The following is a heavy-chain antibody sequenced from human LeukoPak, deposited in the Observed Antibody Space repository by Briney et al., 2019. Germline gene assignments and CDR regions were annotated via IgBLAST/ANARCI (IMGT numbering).Heavy chain of an antibody. Sequence: SETLSLTCAVYGGSFSGYYWSWIRQPPGKGLEWIGEINHSGSTNYNPSLKSRVTISVDTSKNQFSLKLSSVTAADTAFYYCARITRGYSYGPYYGMDVRGQGTTVTVSS. CDR3: ARITRGYSYGPYYGMDV. J-gene: IGHJ6*02. D-gene: IGHD5-18*01. CDR1: GGSFSGYY. CDR2: INHSGST. V-gene: IGHV4-34*01.